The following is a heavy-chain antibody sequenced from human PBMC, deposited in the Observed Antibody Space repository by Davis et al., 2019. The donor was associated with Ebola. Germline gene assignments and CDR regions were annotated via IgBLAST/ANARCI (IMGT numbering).Heavy chain of an antibody. V-gene: IGHV4-59*01. J-gene: IGHJ4*02. CDR1: GGSISSYY. CDR2: IYYSGGT. Sequence: MPSETLSLTCTVSGGSISSYYWSWIRQPPGKGLEWIGYIYYSGGTNYNPSLKSRVTISVDTSKNQFSLKLSSVTAADTAVYYCARWSGPEDYWGQGTLVTVSS. CDR3: ARWSGPEDY.